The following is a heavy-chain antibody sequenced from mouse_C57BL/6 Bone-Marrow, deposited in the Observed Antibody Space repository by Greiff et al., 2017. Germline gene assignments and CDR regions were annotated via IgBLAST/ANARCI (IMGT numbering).Heavy chain of an antibody. CDR2: ISDGGSYT. J-gene: IGHJ3*01. CDR1: GFTFSSYA. D-gene: IGHD2-2*01. V-gene: IGHV5-4*03. Sequence: DVMLVESGGGLVKPGGSLKLSCAASGFTFSSYAMSWVRQTPEKRLEWVATISDGGSYTYYPDNVKGRFTISRDNAKNNLYLQMSHLKSEDTAMYYCARRGGYDVRFAYWGQGTLVTVSA. CDR3: ARRGGYDVRFAY.